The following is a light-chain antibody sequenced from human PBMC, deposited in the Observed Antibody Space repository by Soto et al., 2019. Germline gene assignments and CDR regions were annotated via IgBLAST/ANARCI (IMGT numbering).Light chain of an antibody. Sequence: QSALTQPASVSGSPGQSITISCTGTSSDVGGYKYVSWYQLHPGTAPKLVIYDDTNRPSGVSNRFSGSKSGNTASLTISGLQAEDEADYFCSSYTSTSTLFGTGTKLTVL. J-gene: IGLJ1*01. CDR3: SSYTSTSTL. V-gene: IGLV2-14*01. CDR2: DDT. CDR1: SSDVGGYKY.